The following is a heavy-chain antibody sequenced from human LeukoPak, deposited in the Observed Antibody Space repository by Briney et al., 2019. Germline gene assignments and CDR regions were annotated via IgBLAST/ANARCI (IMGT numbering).Heavy chain of an antibody. D-gene: IGHD2-2*01. CDR3: ARIVPAAPPGYFDY. CDR1: GFTFSSYW. V-gene: IGHV3-74*01. J-gene: IGHJ4*02. Sequence: PGGSVRLSCAASGFTFSSYWMHWVRQAPGKGLVWVSRINIDGSSTFCADSVKGRFTISRDNSKNTLYLQMNSLRAEDTAVYYCARIVPAAPPGYFDYWGQGTLVTVSS. CDR2: INIDGSST.